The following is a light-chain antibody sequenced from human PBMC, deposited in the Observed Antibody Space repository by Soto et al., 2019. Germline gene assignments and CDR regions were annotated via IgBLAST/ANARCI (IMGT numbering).Light chain of an antibody. CDR1: SSNIGAGYD. CDR2: SNT. Sequence: QSALTQPPSVSGAPRQRVTISCTGSSSNIGAGYDVHWYQQLPGTAPKLLIYSNTIRPSGVPGRFSGSKSGTSASLAITGLQAEDEADYYCQSYASSLSGYVFGTGTKLTVL. CDR3: QSYASSLSGYV. V-gene: IGLV1-40*01. J-gene: IGLJ1*01.